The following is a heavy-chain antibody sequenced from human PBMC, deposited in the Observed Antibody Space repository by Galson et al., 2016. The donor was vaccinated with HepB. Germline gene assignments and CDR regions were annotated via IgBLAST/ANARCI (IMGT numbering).Heavy chain of an antibody. V-gene: IGHV3-23*01. CDR1: GFTFSNAW. D-gene: IGHD5-18*01. Sequence: SLRLSCAASGFTFSNAWMSWVRQAPGKGLEWVSGMRGSGGAPNYAGSVRGRFTISRDNSKSTLYLQMNSLRADDTAVYYCARVETAMVYWGQGTLVTVSS. CDR3: ARVETAMVY. CDR2: MRGSGGAP. J-gene: IGHJ4*02.